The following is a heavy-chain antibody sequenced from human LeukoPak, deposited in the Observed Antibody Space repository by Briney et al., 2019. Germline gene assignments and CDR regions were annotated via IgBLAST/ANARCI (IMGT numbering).Heavy chain of an antibody. CDR1: GYTFTNYH. V-gene: IGHV1-2*06. J-gene: IGHJ3*02. CDR3: ARDRGVPGPGNALDI. Sequence: ASVKVSCKASGYTFTNYHMHWVRQAPGQGLEWLGLVKPKSGDSDFVQKFRGRVTVTTDGSTTTIHMELSNLRSDDTAVYYCARDRGVPGPGNALDIWGQGTMVTVSS. CDR2: VKPKSGDS. D-gene: IGHD2-8*01.